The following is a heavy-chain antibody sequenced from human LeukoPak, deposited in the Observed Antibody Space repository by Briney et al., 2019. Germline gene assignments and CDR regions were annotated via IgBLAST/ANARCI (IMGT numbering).Heavy chain of an antibody. CDR3: AKYYGDYYYYYYMDV. Sequence: GGSLRLSCAASGFTFSTFAMIWVRQPRGKGREWVSGLSGRGGSTYYADPVKGRFTSSRDNSKNTLYLQMNSLRAEDTTVYYCAKYYGDYYYYYYMDVWGKGTTVTVSS. CDR2: LSGRGGST. CDR1: GFTFSTFA. V-gene: IGHV3-23*01. D-gene: IGHD4-17*01. J-gene: IGHJ6*03.